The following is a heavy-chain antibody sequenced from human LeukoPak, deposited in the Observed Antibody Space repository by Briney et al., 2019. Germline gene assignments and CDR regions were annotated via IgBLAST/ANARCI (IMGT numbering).Heavy chain of an antibody. CDR3: ATGQTPRYYYDSSGN. J-gene: IGHJ4*02. Sequence: SVKVSCKASGGSFSSYAISWVRQAPGQGLEWMGMIIPIFGIANYAQKFQGRVTITADKSTSTAYMELSSLRSEDTAVYYCATGQTPRYYYDSSGNWGQGTLVTVSS. D-gene: IGHD3-22*01. CDR2: IIPIFGIA. CDR1: GGSFSSYA. V-gene: IGHV1-69*04.